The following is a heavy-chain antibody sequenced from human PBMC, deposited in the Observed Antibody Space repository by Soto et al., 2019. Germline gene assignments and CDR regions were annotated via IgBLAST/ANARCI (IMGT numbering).Heavy chain of an antibody. V-gene: IGHV3-43*01. Sequence: GGSLRLSCAASGFTFDDYTMHWVRQAPGKGLEWVSLISWDGGSTYYADSVKGRFTISRDNSKNSLYLQMNSLGTEDTALYYCAKDTYGDYVGIDYWGQGTLVTVSS. D-gene: IGHD4-17*01. CDR2: ISWDGGST. CDR1: GFTFDDYT. J-gene: IGHJ4*02. CDR3: AKDTYGDYVGIDY.